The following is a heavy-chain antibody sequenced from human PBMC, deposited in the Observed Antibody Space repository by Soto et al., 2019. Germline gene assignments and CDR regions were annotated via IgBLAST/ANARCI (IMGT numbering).Heavy chain of an antibody. CDR3: AHSQRGPRDF. CDR2: IYWDDDR. V-gene: IGHV2-5*02. J-gene: IGHJ4*02. Sequence: TXXXTCTFSGFSLXTSGXAXAWIXXPPGEALEWLALIYWDDDRRYNSSLKSRLTITRDTSKDQVVLTMTNMDPMDTATYFCAHSQRGPRDFWGPGILVTVSS. CDR1: GFSLXTSGXA. D-gene: IGHD5-12*01.